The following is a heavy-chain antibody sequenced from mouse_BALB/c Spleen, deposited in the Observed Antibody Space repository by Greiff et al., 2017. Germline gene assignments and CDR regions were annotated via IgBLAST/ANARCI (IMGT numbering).Heavy chain of an antibody. J-gene: IGHJ1*01. V-gene: IGHV5-17*02. CDR1: GFTFSSFG. CDR2: ISSGSSTI. Sequence: DVHLVESGGGLVQPGGSRKLSCAASGFTFSSFGMHWVRQAPEKGLEWVAYISSGSSTIYYADTVKGRFTISRDNPKNTLFLQMTSLRSEDTAMYYCARSRGYWYFDVWGAGTTVTVSS. CDR3: ARSRGYWYFDV.